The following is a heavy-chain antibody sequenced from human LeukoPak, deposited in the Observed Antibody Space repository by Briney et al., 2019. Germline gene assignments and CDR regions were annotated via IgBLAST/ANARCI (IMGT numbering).Heavy chain of an antibody. CDR1: GFTFSNYA. CDR2: IHGSGVST. J-gene: IGHJ4*02. CDR3: ANPIYSGDYDQFDY. V-gene: IGHV3-23*01. Sequence: GGPLRLSCAASGFTFSNYAMSWVRQAPGKGLEWVSTIHGSGVSTYYADSVKGRFTISRDNSKNTLYLQMNSLRAEDTAVYFCANPIYSGDYDQFDYWGQGTLVTVSS. D-gene: IGHD4-17*01.